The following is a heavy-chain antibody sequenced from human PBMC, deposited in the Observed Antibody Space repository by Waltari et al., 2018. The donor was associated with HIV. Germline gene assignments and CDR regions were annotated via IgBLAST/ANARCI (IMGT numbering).Heavy chain of an antibody. J-gene: IGHJ6*02. CDR1: GFSVSDNY. CDR2: LYNEGRT. V-gene: IGHV3-53*01. Sequence: EVQLVESGGGLVQPGGSLRLSCAASGFSVSDNYMSWVRRAPGKGLQWVSVLYNEGRTQYIDSVKGRLTIFRDNSKNALYLQMNSLRVDDTAVYYCARMKRSYGSGQARYFYFGMDVWGQGTTVIVSS. CDR3: ARMKRSYGSGQARYFYFGMDV. D-gene: IGHD3-10*01.